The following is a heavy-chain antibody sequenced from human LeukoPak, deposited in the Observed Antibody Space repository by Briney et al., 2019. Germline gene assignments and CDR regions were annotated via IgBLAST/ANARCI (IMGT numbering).Heavy chain of an antibody. CDR3: ARSDYCDY. V-gene: IGHV3-74*01. J-gene: IGHJ4*02. CDR1: GFAFNAYW. CDR2: TNSDGTIT. Sequence: PGGSLRLSCAAPGFAFNAYWMHWVRQAPRKGLVWVSRTNSDGTITTYADSVKGRFTISRDNAKNTLYLQMSSLRAEDTAVYYCARSDYCDYWGQGTLVTVSS.